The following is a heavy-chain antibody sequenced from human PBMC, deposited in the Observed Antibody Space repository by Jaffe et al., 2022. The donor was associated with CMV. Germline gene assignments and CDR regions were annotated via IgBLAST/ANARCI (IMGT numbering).Heavy chain of an antibody. CDR2: ISSSSSYI. CDR1: GFTFSSYS. CDR3: ARDIVVVPAAMDYYYMDV. V-gene: IGHV3-21*01. Sequence: EVQLVESGGGLVKPGGSLRLSCAASGFTFSSYSMNWVRQAPGKGLEWVSSISSSSSYIYYADSVKGRFTISRDNAKNSLYLQMNSLRAEDTAVYYCARDIVVVPAAMDYYYMDVWGKGTTVTVSS. D-gene: IGHD2-2*01. J-gene: IGHJ6*03.